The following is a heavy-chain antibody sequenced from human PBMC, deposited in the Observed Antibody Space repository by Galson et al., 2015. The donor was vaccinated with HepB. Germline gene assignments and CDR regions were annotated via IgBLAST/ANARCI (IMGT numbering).Heavy chain of an antibody. V-gene: IGHV3-7*01. CDR2: INPDGSEK. Sequence: SLRLSCAASEFTFSNYWMNWVRQAPGKGLEWVANINPDGSEKSYVASLKGRFTISRDNSKNSVYLQMDSLRAEDTAIDYCARRISLVRGSITRPDYDYGMDGGGQGTTVTVAS. CDR3: ARRISLVRGSITRPDYDYGMDG. D-gene: IGHD3-10*01. CDR1: EFTFSNYW. J-gene: IGHJ6*02.